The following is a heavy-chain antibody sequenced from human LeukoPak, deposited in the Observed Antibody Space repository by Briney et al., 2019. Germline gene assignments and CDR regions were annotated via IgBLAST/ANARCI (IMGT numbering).Heavy chain of an antibody. J-gene: IGHJ4*02. CDR1: GGSFSGYY. CDR3: ARAELGIRHFDY. D-gene: IGHD7-27*01. V-gene: IGHV4-34*01. CDR2: INHSGSS. Sequence: SETLSLTCAVYGGSFSGYYWSWIRQPPGKGLEWIGEINHSGSSNYNPSLKSRVTISVDTSKNQFSLKLSSVTAADTAVYYCARAELGIRHFDYWGQGTLVTVSS.